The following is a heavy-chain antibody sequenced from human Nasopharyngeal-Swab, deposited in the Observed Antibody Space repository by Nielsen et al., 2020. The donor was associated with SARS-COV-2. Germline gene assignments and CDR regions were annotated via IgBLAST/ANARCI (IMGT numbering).Heavy chain of an antibody. CDR2: ISRTSST. V-gene: IGHV3-23*01. CDR1: GFTFGGYA. J-gene: IGHJ4*02. CDR3: AKGTGATYRAIDY. D-gene: IGHD1-26*01. Sequence: GESLKISCAASGFTFGGYAMNWVRQAPGKGLEWVSAISRTSSTYYADSVRGRFTVSRDNSTNTLYLQMNSLRVEDTAVYYCAKGTGATYRAIDYWGQGTLVTASS.